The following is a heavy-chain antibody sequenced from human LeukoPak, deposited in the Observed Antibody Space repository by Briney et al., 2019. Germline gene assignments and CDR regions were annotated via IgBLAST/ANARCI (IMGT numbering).Heavy chain of an antibody. Sequence: SETLSLTCAVSGYSISSGYYWGWIRQPPGKGLEWIGTIYHDGYTYYNPSLKSRVILSVDTSVNQFSLKVNSVTAADTAVYYCARCHIAARHFDYWGQGSLVSVSS. V-gene: IGHV4-38-2*01. D-gene: IGHD6-6*01. CDR3: ARCHIAARHFDY. J-gene: IGHJ4*02. CDR1: GYSISSGYY. CDR2: IYHDGYT.